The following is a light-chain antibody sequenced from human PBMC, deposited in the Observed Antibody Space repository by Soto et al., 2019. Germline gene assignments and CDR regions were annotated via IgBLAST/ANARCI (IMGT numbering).Light chain of an antibody. J-gene: IGKJ1*01. CDR1: QSVSSY. Sequence: EIVLTQSPATLSLSPGERATLSCRASQSVSSYLAWYQQKPGQAPRVLIFDASNRATGIPARFSGSGSGRDFTLTISSLEPEDFAVYYCQQRSNWPMTFGRGTKVEIK. V-gene: IGKV3-11*02. CDR3: QQRSNWPMT. CDR2: DAS.